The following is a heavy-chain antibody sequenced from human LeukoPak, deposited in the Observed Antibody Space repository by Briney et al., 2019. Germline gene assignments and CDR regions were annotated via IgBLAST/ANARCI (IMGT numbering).Heavy chain of an antibody. CDR2: ISSNGGST. V-gene: IGHV3-64*01. Sequence: GGSLRLSCAASGFTFSSYAMSWVRQAPGKGLEYVSAISSNGGSTYYANSVKGRFTISRDNSKNTLYLQMGSLRAEDMAVYYCARRFIGYYYYYMDVWGKGTTVTVSS. CDR1: GFTFSSYA. D-gene: IGHD3-10*01. J-gene: IGHJ6*03. CDR3: ARRFIGYYYYYMDV.